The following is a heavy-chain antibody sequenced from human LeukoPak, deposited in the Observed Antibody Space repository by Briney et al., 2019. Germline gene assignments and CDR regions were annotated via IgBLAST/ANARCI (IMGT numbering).Heavy chain of an antibody. Sequence: PSETLSLTCTVSGGSISSSSYYWGWIRQPPGKGLEWIGSIYYSGSTYYNPSLKSRVTISVDTSKNQFSLKLSSVTAADTAVYYCARASGGDGSGSLWGQGTLVTVSS. D-gene: IGHD3-10*01. CDR2: IYYSGST. CDR1: GGSISSSSYY. CDR3: ARASGGDGSGSL. V-gene: IGHV4-39*07. J-gene: IGHJ4*02.